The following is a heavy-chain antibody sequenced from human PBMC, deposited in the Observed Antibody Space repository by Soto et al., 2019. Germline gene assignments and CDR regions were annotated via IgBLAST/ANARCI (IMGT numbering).Heavy chain of an antibody. J-gene: IGHJ5*02. CDR1: VFTFSTCW. V-gene: IGHV3-7*01. CDR3: AKGHGDESRFDP. Sequence: GGSLRLSCAASVFTFSTCWMMWVRQAPGKWLEWLANINQDGSERXXVDSVKGRXTISRYTSKNIXYLQRXSLRVEDKAIYYCAKGHGDESRFDPWGQGTLVTVSX. CDR2: INQDGSER. D-gene: IGHD4-17*01.